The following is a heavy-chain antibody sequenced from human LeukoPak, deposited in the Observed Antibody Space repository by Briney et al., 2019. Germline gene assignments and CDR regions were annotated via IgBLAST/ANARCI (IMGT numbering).Heavy chain of an antibody. Sequence: GGSLRLSCAASGFTFDDYGMSWVRQAPGKGLEWVSGINWNGGSTGYADSVKGRFTISRDNAKNSLYLQMNSLRAEDTALYHCASGTGEDAFDIWGQGTMVTVSS. CDR2: INWNGGST. CDR3: ASGTGEDAFDI. D-gene: IGHD3-10*01. CDR1: GFTFDDYG. J-gene: IGHJ3*02. V-gene: IGHV3-20*01.